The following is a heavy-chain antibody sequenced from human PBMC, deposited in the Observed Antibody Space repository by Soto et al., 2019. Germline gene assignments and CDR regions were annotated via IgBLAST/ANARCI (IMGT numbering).Heavy chain of an antibody. CDR1: GYTFTSYG. CDR3: ARGRYGDY. J-gene: IGHJ4*02. Sequence: QVHLVQSGAEVKKPGASVKVSCKASGYTFTSYGITWVRQAPGQGLEWMGWISAHNGNTDYAQKLQGRVIVTRDTSPSTAYMELRSLRSGDTAVYYCARGRYGDYWGQGALVTVSS. D-gene: IGHD1-1*01. V-gene: IGHV1-18*01. CDR2: ISAHNGNT.